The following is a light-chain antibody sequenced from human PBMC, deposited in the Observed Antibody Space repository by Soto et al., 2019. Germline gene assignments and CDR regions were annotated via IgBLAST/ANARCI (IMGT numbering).Light chain of an antibody. V-gene: IGKV1-5*01. Sequence: DIQMTQAPSTLSASLGDRVTITCRASQSISSWLAWYQQKPGKAPKLLIYDASSLESGVPSRFSGSGSGTEFTLTISNLQPDDFATFYCHQYESYLSFGGGTKVDI. CDR3: HQYESYLS. CDR1: QSISSW. J-gene: IGKJ4*01. CDR2: DAS.